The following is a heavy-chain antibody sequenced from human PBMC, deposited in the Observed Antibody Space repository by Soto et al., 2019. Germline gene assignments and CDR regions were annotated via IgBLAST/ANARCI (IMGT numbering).Heavy chain of an antibody. J-gene: IGHJ6*02. CDR2: ISTNGRSK. CDR1: GFAFSTYM. CDR3: VRDRDLRDYYGMDV. V-gene: IGHV3-48*02. D-gene: IGHD3-10*01. Sequence: GGSLRLSCAGSGFAFSTYMMNWVRHAPGKGLEWIADISTNGRSKSYAASVRGRFTISRDNTKNSMYLQMNSLRDDDTAVYYCVRDRDLRDYYGMDVWGQGATVTVSS.